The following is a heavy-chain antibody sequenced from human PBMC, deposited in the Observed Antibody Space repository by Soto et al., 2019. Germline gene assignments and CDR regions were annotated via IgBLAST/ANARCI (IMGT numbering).Heavy chain of an antibody. D-gene: IGHD3-22*01. Sequence: SETLSLTCTVSGDSINRGAYYWTWIRQHPGKGLEWIGYISNSGRTYYNPSLKSRLTISLDTPENQFSLKLSSVTAADTAVYYCARDRGSGYYYHYYYGMDVWGQGTTVTVSS. CDR2: ISNSGRT. CDR3: ARDRGSGYYYHYYYGMDV. J-gene: IGHJ6*02. V-gene: IGHV4-31*03. CDR1: GDSINRGAYY.